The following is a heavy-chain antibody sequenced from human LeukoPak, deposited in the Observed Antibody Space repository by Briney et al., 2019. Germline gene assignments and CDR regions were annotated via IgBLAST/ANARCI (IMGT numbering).Heavy chain of an antibody. D-gene: IGHD2-8*02. V-gene: IGHV3-53*01. J-gene: IGHJ4*02. Sequence: GGSLRLSCAASGFIVSDDYISWVRQTPGKGLEWVSVIYSGGATFYSDSVKGRFTISRDNSKNTVHLQMNSLRAEDTAVYYCASGGKYCTGGACYGDWGQGTLVTVSS. CDR1: GFIVSDDY. CDR2: IYSGGAT. CDR3: ASGGKYCTGGACYGD.